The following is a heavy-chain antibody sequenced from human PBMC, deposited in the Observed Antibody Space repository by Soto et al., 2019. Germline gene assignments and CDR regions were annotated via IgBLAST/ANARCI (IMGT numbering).Heavy chain of an antibody. J-gene: IGHJ4*02. CDR3: ARSGLRFGGPRRLDY. V-gene: IGHV1-18*04. CDR2: INPYNGHS. Sequence: QVQLEQSGAEVKKPGASVKVSCKTSGYPFTDYALTWVRPAPCQGLEWMGWINPYNGHSNYARAYQGRVTMTTDTSTTTASMEVRGLRSDDTAVYDCARSGLRFGGPRRLDYWGQGTMVSVYS. D-gene: IGHD3-16*01. CDR1: GYPFTDYA.